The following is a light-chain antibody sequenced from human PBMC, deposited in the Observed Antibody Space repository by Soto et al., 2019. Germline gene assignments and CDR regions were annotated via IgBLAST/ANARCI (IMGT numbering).Light chain of an antibody. CDR3: AVWDARLSGYV. V-gene: IGLV1-47*02. CDR2: GNV. CDR1: SSNIGRHY. J-gene: IGLJ1*01. Sequence: TQPPSVSETPGQRVTISCSGTSSNIGRHYVCWYQQLPGTAPKLLIYGNVQRPSGVPDRFSGSKSGTSASLAISGLRSEDEAEYYCAVWDARLSGYVFGTGTKLTVL.